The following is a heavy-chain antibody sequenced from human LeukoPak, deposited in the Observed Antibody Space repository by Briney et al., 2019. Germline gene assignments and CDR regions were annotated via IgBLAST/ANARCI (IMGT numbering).Heavy chain of an antibody. J-gene: IGHJ3*02. CDR1: GGSISSYY. Sequence: PSETLSLTCTVSGGSISSYYWSWIRQPPGKGLGWIGYIYTSGRTNYNPSLKSRVTISVDTSKNQFSLKLSSVTAADTAVYYCARRSYSSSWYKAFDIWGQGTMVTVSS. CDR3: ARRSYSSSWYKAFDI. V-gene: IGHV4-4*09. CDR2: IYTSGRT. D-gene: IGHD6-13*01.